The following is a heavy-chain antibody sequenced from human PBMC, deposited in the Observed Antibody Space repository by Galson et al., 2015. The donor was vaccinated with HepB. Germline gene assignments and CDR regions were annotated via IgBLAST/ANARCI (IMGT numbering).Heavy chain of an antibody. V-gene: IGHV1-18*01. J-gene: IGHJ6*02. CDR2: ISAYNGNT. CDR3: ARDEDIVVVPAAIRYEYYYYGMDV. CDR1: GYTFTSYG. D-gene: IGHD2-2*02. Sequence: SVKVSCKASGYTFTSYGISWVRQAPGQGLEWMGWISAYNGNTNYAQKLQGRVTMTTDTSTSTAYMELRSLRSDDTAVYYCARDEDIVVVPAAIRYEYYYYGMDVWGQGTTVTVSS.